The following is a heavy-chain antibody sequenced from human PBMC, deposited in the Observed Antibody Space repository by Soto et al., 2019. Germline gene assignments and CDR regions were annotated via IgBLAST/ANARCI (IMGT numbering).Heavy chain of an antibody. CDR3: ATASGWELRRYWFDP. D-gene: IGHD1-26*01. V-gene: IGHV1-24*01. CDR2: FDPEDGET. CDR1: GYTLTELS. J-gene: IGHJ5*02. Sequence: QVQLVQSGAEVKKPGASVKVSCKVSGYTLTELSMHWVRQAPGKGLEWMGGFDPEDGETIYAQKFQGRVTMTEGTSTDTAYMELSSLRSEDTAVYYCATASGWELRRYWFDPWGQGTLVTVSS.